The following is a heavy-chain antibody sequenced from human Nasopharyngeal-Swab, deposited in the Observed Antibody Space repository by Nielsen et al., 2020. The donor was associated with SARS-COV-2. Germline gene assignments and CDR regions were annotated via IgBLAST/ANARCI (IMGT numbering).Heavy chain of an antibody. CDR1: GFTFSSYS. J-gene: IGHJ4*02. CDR2: IKQDGSEK. CDR3: ARDRLDYGDY. V-gene: IGHV3-7*01. Sequence: GGSLRLSCAASGFTFSSYSMNWVRQAPGKGLEWVANIKQDGSEKYYVDSVKGRFTISRDNAKNSLYLQMNSLRAEDTAVYYCARDRLDYGDYWGQGTLVTVSS.